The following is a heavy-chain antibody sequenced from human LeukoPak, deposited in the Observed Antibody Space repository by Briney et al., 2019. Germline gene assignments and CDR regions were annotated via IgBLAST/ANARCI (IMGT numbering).Heavy chain of an antibody. Sequence: SVKVSCKASGGTFSSYAISWVRQAPGQGLEWMGGIIPIFGKANYAQKFQGRVTIPADESTSTAYMELSSLSSEDTAVYYCARDKGEYYYDSSGYRDAFDIWGQGTMVTVSS. CDR1: GGTFSSYA. CDR2: IIPIFGKA. V-gene: IGHV1-69*01. D-gene: IGHD3-22*01. CDR3: ARDKGEYYYDSSGYRDAFDI. J-gene: IGHJ3*02.